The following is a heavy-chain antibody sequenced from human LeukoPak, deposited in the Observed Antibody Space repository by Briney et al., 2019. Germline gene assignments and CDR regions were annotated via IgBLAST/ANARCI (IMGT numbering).Heavy chain of an antibody. Sequence: RGESLKISCKTSGYSFSNYWIGWVRQMPGKGLEWMGIIYPGDSDTRYSPSFQGQVTISADKSISTAYLQWSSLKASDTAMYYCASSNLRGLPTHWGQGTLVTVSS. J-gene: IGHJ4*02. V-gene: IGHV5-51*01. CDR3: ASSNLRGLPTH. D-gene: IGHD5-18*01. CDR1: GYSFSNYW. CDR2: IYPGDSDT.